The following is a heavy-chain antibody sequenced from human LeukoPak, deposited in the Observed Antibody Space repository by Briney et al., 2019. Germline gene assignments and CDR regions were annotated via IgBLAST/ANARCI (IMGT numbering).Heavy chain of an antibody. D-gene: IGHD3-10*01. Sequence: GASVKVSCKASGYTFTGYYMHWVRQAPGQGLEWMGWINPNSGGTNYAQKFQGWVTMTRDTSISTAYMELSRLRSDDTAVYYCARGHLKLGVRGVHINPAGMDVWGQGTTVTVSS. J-gene: IGHJ6*02. V-gene: IGHV1-2*04. CDR3: ARGHLKLGVRGVHINPAGMDV. CDR1: GYTFTGYY. CDR2: INPNSGGT.